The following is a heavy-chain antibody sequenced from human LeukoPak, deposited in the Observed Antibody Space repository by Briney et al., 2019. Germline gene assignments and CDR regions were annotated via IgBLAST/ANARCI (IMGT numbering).Heavy chain of an antibody. D-gene: IGHD6-19*01. J-gene: IGHJ4*02. V-gene: IGHV4-4*07. Sequence: SETLSLTCTVSGDSISGFYWSWIRQAAGKGLEWIGRIYTSGSTNYNPSLKSRVTISVDTSKNQFSLKLSSVTAADTAVYYCARESGSGRPEKWGQGTLVTVSS. CDR1: GDSISGFY. CDR3: ARESGSGRPEK. CDR2: IYTSGST.